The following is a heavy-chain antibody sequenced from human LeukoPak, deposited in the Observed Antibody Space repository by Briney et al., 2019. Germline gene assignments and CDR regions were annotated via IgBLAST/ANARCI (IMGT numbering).Heavy chain of an antibody. CDR3: ARPLQLWLLNGMDV. V-gene: IGHV7-4-1*02. CDR2: INTNTGNP. D-gene: IGHD5-18*01. CDR1: GYTFTSYA. Sequence: ASVKVSCKASGYTFTSYAMNWVRQAPGQGLEWMGWINTNTGNPTYAQGFTGRFVFSLDTSVSTAYLQISSLKAEDTAVYYCARPLQLWLLNGMDVWGQGTTVIVS. J-gene: IGHJ6*02.